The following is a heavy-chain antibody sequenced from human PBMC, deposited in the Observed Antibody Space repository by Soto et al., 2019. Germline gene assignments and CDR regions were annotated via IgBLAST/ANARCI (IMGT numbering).Heavy chain of an antibody. D-gene: IGHD3-3*01. CDR1: GFAFSHYG. V-gene: IGHV3-33*01. Sequence: QVQLVESGGGVVQPGRSLRLSCAASGFAFSHYGMHWVRQAPGKGLEWVAVIWYDGSDKDYADSVKGRFTISRDNSKNTLFLQMDSLRAEDTAVYYSASLKGDFIAWGHGTLVSVSS. J-gene: IGHJ4*01. CDR3: ASLKGDFIA. CDR2: IWYDGSDK.